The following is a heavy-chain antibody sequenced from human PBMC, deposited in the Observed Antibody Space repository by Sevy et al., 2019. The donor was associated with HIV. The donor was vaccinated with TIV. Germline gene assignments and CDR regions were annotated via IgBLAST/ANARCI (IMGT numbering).Heavy chain of an antibody. CDR3: ARNYYDSSGYYPEYFQH. CDR2: IYPGDSDT. V-gene: IGHV5-51*01. J-gene: IGHJ1*01. D-gene: IGHD3-22*01. Sequence: GESLKISCKGSGYSFTSYWIGWVRQMPGKGLEWMGMIYPGDSDTRYSPSFQGQVTISADKSISTAYLQWSSLKASDTAMYYCARNYYDSSGYYPEYFQHWGQGTLVTVSS. CDR1: GYSFTSYW.